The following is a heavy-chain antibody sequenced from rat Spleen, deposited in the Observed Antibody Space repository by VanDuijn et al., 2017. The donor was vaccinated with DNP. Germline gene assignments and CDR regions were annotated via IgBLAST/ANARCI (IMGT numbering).Heavy chain of an antibody. V-gene: IGHV5-7*01. CDR2: ISHDGSST. CDR3: ARPDY. J-gene: IGHJ2*01. CDR1: GFTFSDYN. Sequence: EVQLVESGGGLVQPGRSLKLSCVGSGFTFSDYNMAWVRQAPKKGLEWVATISHDGSSTNYRDSVKDRFTCSRDNAKSTLYLQIDSLRSEDTATYYCARPDYWGQGVMVTVSS.